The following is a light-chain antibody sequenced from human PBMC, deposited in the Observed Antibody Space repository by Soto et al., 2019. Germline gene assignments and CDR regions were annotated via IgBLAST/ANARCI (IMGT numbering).Light chain of an antibody. J-gene: IGLJ1*01. CDR1: SSDIGASNY. V-gene: IGLV2-14*03. CDR2: DVN. Sequence: QSALTQPASVSGSPGQSITISCTGTSSDIGASNYVSWYQQHPGQAPKLMISDVNNRPSGVSDRFSGSKSGNTASLTISGLHADDEADYYCYQWNSNSDTHYVFGTGTKLTVL. CDR3: YQWNSNSDTHYV.